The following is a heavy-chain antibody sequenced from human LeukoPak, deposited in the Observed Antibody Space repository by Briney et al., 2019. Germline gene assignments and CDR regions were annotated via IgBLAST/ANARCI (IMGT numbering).Heavy chain of an antibody. D-gene: IGHD3-9*01. CDR1: GGSFSGYY. CDR3: ARRKRYFDWLPFDY. J-gene: IGHJ4*02. CDR2: INHSGST. Sequence: SETLSLTCAVYGGSFSGYYWSWIRQPPGKGLEWIGEINHSGSTNYNPSLKSRVTISVDTSKNQFSLKLSSVTAADTAVYYCARRKRYFDWLPFDYWGQETLVTVSS. V-gene: IGHV4-34*01.